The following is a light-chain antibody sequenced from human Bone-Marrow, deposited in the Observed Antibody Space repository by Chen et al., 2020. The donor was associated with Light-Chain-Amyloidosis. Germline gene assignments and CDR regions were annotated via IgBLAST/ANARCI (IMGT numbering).Light chain of an antibody. CDR2: EVS. Sequence: QPVLTQPASVSGSPGQSITISCTGTSSDVGGYNHVSWYQHHPGKAPKLMIYEVSHRPSGISNRFSGSKSGNTASLSISGLQAEDEADYYCSSYTSSVSYVFGSGTKVTVL. V-gene: IGLV2-14*01. CDR3: SSYTSSVSYV. CDR1: SSDVGGYNH. J-gene: IGLJ1*01.